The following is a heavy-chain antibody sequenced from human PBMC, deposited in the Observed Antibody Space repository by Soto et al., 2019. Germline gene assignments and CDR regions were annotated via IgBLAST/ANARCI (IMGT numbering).Heavy chain of an antibody. CDR3: ARVRSYGDYAGAGDY. D-gene: IGHD4-17*01. J-gene: IGHJ4*02. CDR1: GGSISSGGDY. V-gene: IGHV4-31*03. CDR2: IYYSGST. Sequence: SDTLSVTSTVSGGSISSGGDYWSWIRQHPGKGLEWIGYIYYSGSTYYNPSLKSRVTISVDTSKNQFSLKLSSVTAADTAVYYCARVRSYGDYAGAGDYWGQGPLVTVSS.